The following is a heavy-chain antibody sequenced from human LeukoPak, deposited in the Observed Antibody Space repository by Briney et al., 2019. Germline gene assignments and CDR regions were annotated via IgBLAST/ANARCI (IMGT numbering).Heavy chain of an antibody. J-gene: IGHJ4*02. CDR1: GFIFNSYA. CDR2: VSASGGST. D-gene: IGHD6-13*01. V-gene: IGHV3-23*01. CDR3: AKGALAAAGSGFDY. Sequence: GGSLRLSCAVSGFIFNSYAMSWVRQAPGKGLEWVSSVSASGGSTYHAASVKGRFTISRDNSKNTLHLQMNSLRADDTALYYCAKGALAAAGSGFDYWGQGTLVTVSS.